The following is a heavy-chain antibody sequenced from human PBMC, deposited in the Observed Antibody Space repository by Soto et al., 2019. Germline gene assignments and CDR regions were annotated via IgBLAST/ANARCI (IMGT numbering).Heavy chain of an antibody. D-gene: IGHD3-16*01. J-gene: IGHJ4*02. Sequence: EVKVLESGGGLVQPGGSLRLSCAASGFTFSNSAMNWVRQAPGKGLEWVSRFNSDGSSTTYADSVKGRFTISRDNAKNTLYLQMNSLRAEDTAVYYCAREGGSASLDYWGQGTVVTVSS. CDR2: FNSDGSST. CDR1: GFTFSNSA. CDR3: AREGGSASLDY. V-gene: IGHV3-74*02.